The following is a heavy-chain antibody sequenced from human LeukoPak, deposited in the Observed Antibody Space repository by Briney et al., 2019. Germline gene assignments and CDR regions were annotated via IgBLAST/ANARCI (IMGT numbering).Heavy chain of an antibody. D-gene: IGHD1-26*01. J-gene: IGHJ2*01. Sequence: SETLSLTCTVSGGSISSNSYYWGWIRQPPGKGLECIGIIYYSGSTYYNPSLKSRVTISVDTSKNQFSLELSSVTAADTAVYYCARRYSGSYPSPYWYFDLWGRGTLVTVSS. V-gene: IGHV4-39*01. CDR2: IYYSGST. CDR1: GGSISSNSYY. CDR3: ARRYSGSYPSPYWYFDL.